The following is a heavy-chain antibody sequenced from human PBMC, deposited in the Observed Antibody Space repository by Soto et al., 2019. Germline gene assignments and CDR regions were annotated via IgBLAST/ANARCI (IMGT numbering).Heavy chain of an antibody. J-gene: IGHJ6*02. CDR1: GIPVSSNY. Sequence: EVQLVESGGGLVQPGGSLRLSCVASGIPVSSNYMTWVRQAPGKGLEWVSVLHSAGDTYYANSVKGRFTISRHDSTNTLFLQMNSLTAEDTAVYYCARDGPYYYASRMDVWGQGTTVTVSS. D-gene: IGHD3-10*01. CDR3: ARDGPYYYASRMDV. CDR2: LHSAGDT. V-gene: IGHV3-53*04.